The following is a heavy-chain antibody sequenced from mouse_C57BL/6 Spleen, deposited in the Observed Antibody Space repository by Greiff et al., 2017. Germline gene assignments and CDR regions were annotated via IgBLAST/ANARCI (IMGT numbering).Heavy chain of an antibody. CDR3: ARDYYGSSSYDYAMDY. D-gene: IGHD1-1*01. CDR2: IYPGDGDT. CDR1: GYAFSSYW. Sequence: VQLQQSGAELVKPGASVKISCKASGYAFSSYWMNWVKQRPGKGLEWIGQIYPGDGDTNYNGKFKGKATLTADKSSSTAYMQLSSLTSEDSAVYFCARDYYGSSSYDYAMDYWGQGTSVTVSS. V-gene: IGHV1-80*01. J-gene: IGHJ4*01.